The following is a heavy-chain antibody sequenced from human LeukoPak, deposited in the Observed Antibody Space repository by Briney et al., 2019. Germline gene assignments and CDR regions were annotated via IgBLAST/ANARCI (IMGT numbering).Heavy chain of an antibody. CDR1: GGSISSYY. D-gene: IGHD3-22*01. CDR3: ARAEYYYDSSGYHGWFDL. CDR2: IYTSGST. Sequence: SETLSLTCSVSGGSISSYYWSWIRQPAGKGLEWIGRIYTSGSTNYNPSLKSRVTMSVDTSKNQFSLKLSSVTAADTAVYYCARAEYYYDSSGYHGWFDLWGQGTRVTVS. V-gene: IGHV4-4*07. J-gene: IGHJ5*02.